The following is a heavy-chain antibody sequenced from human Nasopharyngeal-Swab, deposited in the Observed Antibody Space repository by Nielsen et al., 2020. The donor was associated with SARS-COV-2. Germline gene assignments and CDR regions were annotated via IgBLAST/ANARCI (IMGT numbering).Heavy chain of an antibody. CDR2: TYYSGST. CDR1: GGSISSGGYY. V-gene: IGHV4-61*08. Sequence: SETLSLTCTVSGGSISSGGYYWSWIRQHPGKGLEWIGYTYYSGSTNYNPSLKSRVTISVDTSKNQFSLKLSSVTAADTAVYYCARDLYSGSYGFDYWGQGTLVTVSS. J-gene: IGHJ4*02. D-gene: IGHD1-26*01. CDR3: ARDLYSGSYGFDY.